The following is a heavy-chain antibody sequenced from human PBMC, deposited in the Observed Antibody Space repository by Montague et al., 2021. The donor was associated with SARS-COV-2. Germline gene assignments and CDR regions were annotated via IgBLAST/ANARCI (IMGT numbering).Heavy chain of an antibody. CDR3: ARGGGWMGNAFDI. Sequence: SETLSLTCTVSGGSISSYYWSWIRQPPGKGLEWIGYIYYSGSTNYNPSLKSRVTISVDTSKNQFSLKLSPVTAADTAVYYCARGGGWMGNAFDIWGQGTMVTVSS. V-gene: IGHV4-59*01. CDR1: GGSISSYY. D-gene: IGHD6-19*01. J-gene: IGHJ3*02. CDR2: IYYSGST.